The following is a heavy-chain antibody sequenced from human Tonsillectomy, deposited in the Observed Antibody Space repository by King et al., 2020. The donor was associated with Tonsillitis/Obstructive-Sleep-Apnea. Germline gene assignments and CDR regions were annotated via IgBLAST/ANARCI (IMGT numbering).Heavy chain of an antibody. D-gene: IGHD3-3*01. Sequence: VQLVESGAEVKKPGESLKISCKGSGYSFTSYWIGWVRQMPGKGLEWMGIIYPGDSDTRYSPSFQGQVTISADKSISTAYLQWGSLKASDTAMYYCARQGGTDLYDFWSGYYPSYMDVWGKGTTVTVSS. V-gene: IGHV5-51*01. CDR1: GYSFTSYW. CDR3: ARQGGTDLYDFWSGYYPSYMDV. CDR2: IYPGDSDT. J-gene: IGHJ6*03.